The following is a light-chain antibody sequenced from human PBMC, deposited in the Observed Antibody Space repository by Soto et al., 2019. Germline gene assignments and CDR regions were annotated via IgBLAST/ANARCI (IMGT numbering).Light chain of an antibody. CDR2: DVS. CDR3: SSYTSTSTQV. V-gene: IGLV2-14*01. CDR1: SSDVGGYNF. J-gene: IGLJ1*01. Sequence: QSALTQPDSVSGSPGQSITISCTGTSSDVGGYNFVSWYQQYPGKAPKLMIYDVSDRPSGVSNRFSGSKSANTASLTISGLQAEDEADYYCSSYTSTSTQVFGTGTKVTVL.